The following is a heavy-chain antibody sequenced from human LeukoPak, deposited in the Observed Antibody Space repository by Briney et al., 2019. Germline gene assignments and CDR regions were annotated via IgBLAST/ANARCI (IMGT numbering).Heavy chain of an antibody. CDR3: AKGGSPSHNWFNS. Sequence: GGSLRLSCAASGFTFSSYWMSWVRQAPGKGLEWVANIRQDGSEKYYVDSVKGRFTISRDNSRNALFLQMNSLRAEDTAVYYCAKGGSPSHNWFNSWGQGTLVTVSS. V-gene: IGHV3-7*01. D-gene: IGHD2-15*01. CDR1: GFTFSSYW. J-gene: IGHJ5*01. CDR2: IRQDGSEK.